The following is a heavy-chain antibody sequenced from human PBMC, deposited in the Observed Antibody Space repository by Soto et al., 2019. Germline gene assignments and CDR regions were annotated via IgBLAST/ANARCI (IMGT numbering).Heavy chain of an antibody. J-gene: IGHJ3*02. V-gene: IGHV4-39*01. CDR2: IYSTVST. Sequence: SETLSLTCSVSSGSISSSLYYWGWIRQPPGKGLEWIGTIYSTVSTHYNPSLKSRVTISVDTPKNQFSLKLNSVTAADTAVYYCARLPYYDTPPVTFDIGGQGAMVTVSS. CDR1: SGSISSSLYY. CDR3: ARLPYYDTPPVTFDI. D-gene: IGHD3-22*01.